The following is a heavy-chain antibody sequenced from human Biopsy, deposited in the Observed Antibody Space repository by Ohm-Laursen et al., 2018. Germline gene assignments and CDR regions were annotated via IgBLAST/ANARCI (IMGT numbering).Heavy chain of an antibody. J-gene: IGHJ4*02. CDR2: TFYTAKWYT. CDR1: GDSVSSNRAA. CDR3: ARSGSDSLNYYFDF. D-gene: IGHD2-21*02. V-gene: IGHV6-1*01. Sequence: QTLSLTCAISGDSVSSNRAAWNWIRQSPSGGLEWLGRTFYTAKWYTDFAVSVKSRITLTPDPSTNQFSLQLNSVTPDDTAVYYCARSGSDSLNYYFDFWGQGTLVTVSS.